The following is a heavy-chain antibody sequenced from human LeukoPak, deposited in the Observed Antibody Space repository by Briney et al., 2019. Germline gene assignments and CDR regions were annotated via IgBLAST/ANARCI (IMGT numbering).Heavy chain of an antibody. Sequence: PSETLSLTCSMSGGSNSGDYWSWIRQPAGEGLEWIGRIHRSGSTYYNPSLKSRVTMSADTSKNQISLKVNSVTAADTAVYFCARGYGSGSHSTWGQGTLVTVSS. CDR3: ARGYGSGSHST. J-gene: IGHJ5*02. CDR1: GGSNSGDY. CDR2: IHRSGST. D-gene: IGHD3-10*01. V-gene: IGHV4-4*07.